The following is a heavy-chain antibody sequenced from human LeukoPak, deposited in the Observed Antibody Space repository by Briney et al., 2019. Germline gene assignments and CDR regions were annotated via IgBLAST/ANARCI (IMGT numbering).Heavy chain of an antibody. CDR1: GGSFSGYY. V-gene: IGHV4-34*01. CDR2: INHSGST. CDR3: ARDRLGAFDY. J-gene: IGHJ4*02. D-gene: IGHD3-16*01. Sequence: SETLSLTCAVYGGSFSGYYWSWIRQPPGKGLEWIGEINHSGSTNYNPSLKSRVTISVDTSKNQFSLKLSSVTAADTAVYYCARDRLGAFDYWGQGTLATVSS.